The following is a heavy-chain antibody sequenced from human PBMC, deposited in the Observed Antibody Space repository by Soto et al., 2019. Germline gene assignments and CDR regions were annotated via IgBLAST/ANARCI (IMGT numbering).Heavy chain of an antibody. D-gene: IGHD5-12*01. CDR1: GYTFTSYD. Sequence: QVQLVQSGAEVKKHGASVKVSCKASGYTFTSYDINWVREATGQGLEWMGWMNPNSGNTGYAQKFQGRVTMTRNTSISTAYMELSSLRSEDTAVYYCARWPGSGYDWPPYYYYGMDVWGQGTTVTVSS. CDR2: MNPNSGNT. J-gene: IGHJ6*02. CDR3: ARWPGSGYDWPPYYYYGMDV. V-gene: IGHV1-8*01.